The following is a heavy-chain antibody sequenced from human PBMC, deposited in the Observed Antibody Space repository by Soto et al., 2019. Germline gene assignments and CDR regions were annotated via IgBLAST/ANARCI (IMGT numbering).Heavy chain of an antibody. J-gene: IGHJ4*02. V-gene: IGHV4-34*01. CDR3: ARTYSSSWSPFDY. Sequence: QVQLQQWGAGLLKPSETLSLTCAVYGGSFSGYYWSWIRQPPGKGLVWIGEINQSGSTNYNPSLNGRXXISVDTSKNQFSLKLSSVTAADTAVYYCARTYSSSWSPFDYWGQGTLVTVSS. CDR1: GGSFSGYY. CDR2: INQSGST. D-gene: IGHD6-13*01.